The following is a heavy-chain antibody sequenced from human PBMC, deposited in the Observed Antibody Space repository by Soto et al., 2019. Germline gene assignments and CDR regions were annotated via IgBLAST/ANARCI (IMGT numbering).Heavy chain of an antibody. V-gene: IGHV5-51*01. Sequence: GESLKISCKGSGYSFSNYWIAWLRQMPGKGLEWMGIIYPAASDARYSPSFQGQVTISVDNSINTAYLQWSSLQASDTAMYYCARQIYDSDTGPNFQYYFDSWGQGTPVTVSS. D-gene: IGHD3-22*01. CDR2: IYPAASDA. J-gene: IGHJ4*02. CDR1: GYSFSNYW. CDR3: ARQIYDSDTGPNFQYYFDS.